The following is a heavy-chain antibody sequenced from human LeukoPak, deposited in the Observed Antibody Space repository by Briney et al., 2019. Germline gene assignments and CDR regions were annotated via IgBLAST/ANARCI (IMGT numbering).Heavy chain of an antibody. D-gene: IGHD2-15*01. J-gene: IGHJ4*02. CDR1: GGSFSGYY. CDR3: ARGNPPRYCSGGSCNATTIDY. CDR2: INHSGST. Sequence: SETLSLTCAVYGGSFSGYYWSWIRQPPGKGLEWIGEINHSGSTNYNSSLKSRVTISVDTSKNQFSLKLSSVTAADTAVYYCARGNPPRYCSGGSCNATTIDYWGQGTLVTVSS. V-gene: IGHV4-34*01.